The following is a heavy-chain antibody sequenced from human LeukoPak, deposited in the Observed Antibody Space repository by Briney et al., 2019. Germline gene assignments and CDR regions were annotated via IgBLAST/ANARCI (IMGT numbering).Heavy chain of an antibody. CDR3: ARSDSSSWYYYYYYMDV. CDR2: ISSSSSYI. V-gene: IGHV3-21*01. D-gene: IGHD6-13*01. CDR1: GFTFSSYS. J-gene: IGHJ6*03. Sequence: PGGSLRLSCAASGFTFSSYSMNWVRQAPRKGLEWVSSISSSSSYIYYADSVKGRFTISRDNAKNSLYLQMNSLRAEDTAVYYCARSDSSSWYYYYYYMDVWGKGTTVTVSS.